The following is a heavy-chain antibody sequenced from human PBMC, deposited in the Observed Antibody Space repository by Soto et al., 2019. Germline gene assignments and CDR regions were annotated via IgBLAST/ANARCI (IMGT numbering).Heavy chain of an antibody. Sequence: SCAVSGFTFTSYAMTWVRQAPGKGLEWVSAISGSGGSEFYADSVKGRFTISRDNSKNTLYLQMKSLRAEDTALYYCAKGDTTMITDYYAMDVWGQGTTVTVSS. J-gene: IGHJ6*02. CDR1: GFTFTSYA. CDR3: AKGDTTMITDYYAMDV. CDR2: ISGSGGSE. D-gene: IGHD5-18*01. V-gene: IGHV3-23*01.